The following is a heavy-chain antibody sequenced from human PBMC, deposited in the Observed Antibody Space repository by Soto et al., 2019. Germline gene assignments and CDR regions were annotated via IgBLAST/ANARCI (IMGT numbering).Heavy chain of an antibody. J-gene: IGHJ6*02. D-gene: IGHD5-18*01. Sequence: TSETLSLTCGIYDESFSGYFWTWIRQPPGKGLEWIGEVSHSGSTNYNPSLKSRLTISLDTSEKEVSLRLSSVTAADTAVYYCSRLGYSFGYETYYYFYGLDVWGQGTTVT. V-gene: IGHV4-34*01. CDR3: SRLGYSFGYETYYYFYGLDV. CDR2: VSHSGST. CDR1: DESFSGYF.